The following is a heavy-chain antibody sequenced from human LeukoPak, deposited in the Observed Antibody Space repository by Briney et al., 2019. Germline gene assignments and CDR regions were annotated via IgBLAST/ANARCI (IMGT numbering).Heavy chain of an antibody. Sequence: GGSLRLSCAASGFTFSSYAMSWVRQAPGKGLEWVSAISGSGGSTYYADSVKGRFTISRDNSKNTLYLQMNGLRAEDTAVYYCAKEVVPAAKGVYYYGMDVWGQGTTVTVSS. CDR1: GFTFSSYA. V-gene: IGHV3-23*01. J-gene: IGHJ6*02. CDR2: ISGSGGST. D-gene: IGHD2-2*01. CDR3: AKEVVPAAKGVYYYGMDV.